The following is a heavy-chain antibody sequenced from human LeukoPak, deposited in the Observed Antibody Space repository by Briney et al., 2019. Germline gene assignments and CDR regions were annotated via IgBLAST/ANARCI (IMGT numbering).Heavy chain of an antibody. CDR2: LSGSGAST. V-gene: IGHV3-23*01. CDR3: ANLIIAAAGYEYFQH. Sequence: PGGSLRLSCAASGFTFSSYAMSWVRQAPGKGLEWVSALSGSGASTFYADSVKGRFTISRDNSKNTLYLQMSSLRAEDTAVYYCANLIIAAAGYEYFQHWGQGTLVTVSS. J-gene: IGHJ1*01. D-gene: IGHD6-13*01. CDR1: GFTFSSYA.